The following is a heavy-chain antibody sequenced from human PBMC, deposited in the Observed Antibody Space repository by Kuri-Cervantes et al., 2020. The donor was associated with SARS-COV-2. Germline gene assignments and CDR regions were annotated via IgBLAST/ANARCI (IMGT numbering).Heavy chain of an antibody. J-gene: IGHJ4*02. D-gene: IGHD2/OR15-2a*01. CDR3: VRDRTTWD. CDR1: GFSLSGWW. Sequence: GKSLKISGAASGFSLSGWWIHWLRQAPGKGLVWVSRVKGGERDAYYADSVKDRFTISRDSATNLVYLEMASLRAEETAVYYCVRDRTTWDWGQGTLVTVSS. V-gene: IGHV3-74*01. CDR2: VKGGERDA.